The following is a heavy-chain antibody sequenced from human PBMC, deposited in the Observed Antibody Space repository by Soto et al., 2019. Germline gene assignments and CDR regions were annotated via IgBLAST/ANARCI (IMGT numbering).Heavy chain of an antibody. Sequence: EVQRVEAGGGLVQRGGYLRLSCAASGFTVSSNYMSWVRQAPGKGLEWVSVIYSGGSTYYADSVKGRFTISRDNSKNTLHLQMNSLRAEDTAVYYCARDAPVIGRAFDIWGQGTMVTVSS. CDR3: ARDAPVIGRAFDI. J-gene: IGHJ3*02. CDR2: IYSGGST. CDR1: GFTVSSNY. V-gene: IGHV3-66*01. D-gene: IGHD3-22*01.